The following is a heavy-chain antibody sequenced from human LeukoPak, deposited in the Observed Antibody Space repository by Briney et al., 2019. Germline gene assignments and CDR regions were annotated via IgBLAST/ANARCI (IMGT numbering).Heavy chain of an antibody. D-gene: IGHD6-19*01. J-gene: IGHJ5*02. CDR2: IWYDGSNQ. CDR3: ARVAVAGNLNNWFDP. V-gene: IGHV3-33*01. CDR1: GFSFSNYG. Sequence: VRSLRLSCAAAGFSFSNYGMWWFLRAPARGVEGGAGIWYDGSNQYYADSVKGPFTISRDNSKNTLYLQMNSLRAEDTAVYYCARVAVAGNLNNWFDPWGQGTLVTVSS.